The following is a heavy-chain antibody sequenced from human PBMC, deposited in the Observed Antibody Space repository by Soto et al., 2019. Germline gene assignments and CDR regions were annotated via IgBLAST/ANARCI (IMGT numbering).Heavy chain of an antibody. CDR3: ARDRHYYDSSGYYNSGVFDY. D-gene: IGHD3-22*01. Sequence: GASVKVSCKASGGTFSSYAISWVRQAPGQGLEWMGGIIPIFGTANYAQKFQGRVTITADKSTSTAYMELSSLRSEDTAVYYCARDRHYYDSSGYYNSGVFDYWGQGTLVTVSS. V-gene: IGHV1-69*06. J-gene: IGHJ4*02. CDR2: IIPIFGTA. CDR1: GGTFSSYA.